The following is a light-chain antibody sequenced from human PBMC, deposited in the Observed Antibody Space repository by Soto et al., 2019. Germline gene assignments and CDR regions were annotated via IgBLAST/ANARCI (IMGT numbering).Light chain of an antibody. CDR3: SSYTTTNTLVL. J-gene: IGLJ3*02. Sequence: QSALTQPASVSASPGQSITISCTGTSSDVGGYDFVSWYQQHPDKAPKLLIYDVTNRALGVSNRFSGSKSGNTASLTISGLQAEDEADYYCSSYTTTNTLVLFGGGTKLTVL. V-gene: IGLV2-14*03. CDR2: DVT. CDR1: SSDVGGYDF.